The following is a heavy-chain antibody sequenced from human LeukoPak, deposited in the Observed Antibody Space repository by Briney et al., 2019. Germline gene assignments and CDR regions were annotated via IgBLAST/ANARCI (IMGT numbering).Heavy chain of an antibody. CDR2: IKEDGGEK. CDR3: ASRGTYYYGSGSYDTVDY. CDR1: GFPFNTFW. V-gene: IGHV3-7*01. Sequence: GESLRLSCAASGFPFNTFWMSWVRQAPGKGLEWVANIKEDGGEKYYVDSVKGRFTISRDNAKNSLYLQMNSLRAEDTAVYYCASRGTYYYGSGSYDTVDYWGQGTLVTVSS. J-gene: IGHJ4*02. D-gene: IGHD3-10*01.